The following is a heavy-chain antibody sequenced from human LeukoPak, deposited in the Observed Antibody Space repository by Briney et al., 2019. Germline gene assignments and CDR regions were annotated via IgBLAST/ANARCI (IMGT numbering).Heavy chain of an antibody. CDR2: IYYSGST. V-gene: IGHV4-59*12. Sequence: SETLSLTCTVSGGSISSYYWSWIRQPPGKGLEWIGYIYYSGSTNYNPSLKSRFTISVDTSKNQFSLNLSSVTAADTAVYYCARGADRAKIAYWGQGTLVLVSS. CDR3: ARGADRAKIAY. CDR1: GGSISSYY. J-gene: IGHJ4*02.